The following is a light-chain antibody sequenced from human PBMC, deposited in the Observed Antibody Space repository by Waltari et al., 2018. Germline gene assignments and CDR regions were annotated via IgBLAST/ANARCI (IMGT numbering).Light chain of an antibody. CDR3: QQYYRYYT. CDR1: QRINTW. CDR2: DFS. V-gene: IGKV1-5*01. Sequence: IQMTQSPSALSASVGDRVTITCRASQRINTWMACYQQRPGKAPKVLIYDFSTLESGVPSRFSGSGSGTEFTLAINNLQPEDFATYYCQQYYRYYTFGQGTKLEIK. J-gene: IGKJ2*01.